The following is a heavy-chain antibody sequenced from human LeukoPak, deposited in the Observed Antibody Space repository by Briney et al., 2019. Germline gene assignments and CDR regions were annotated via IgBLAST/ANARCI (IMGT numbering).Heavy chain of an antibody. Sequence: SETLSLTCTVSGGSISSSSYYWGWIRQPPGKGLEWIGSIYYSGSTYYNPSLKSRVTISVDTSKNQFSLKLSSVTAADTAAYYCARPIPTVTTFGGAFGIWGQGTMVTVSS. J-gene: IGHJ3*02. D-gene: IGHD4-17*01. CDR3: ARPIPTVTTFGGAFGI. V-gene: IGHV4-39*01. CDR1: GGSISSSSYY. CDR2: IYYSGST.